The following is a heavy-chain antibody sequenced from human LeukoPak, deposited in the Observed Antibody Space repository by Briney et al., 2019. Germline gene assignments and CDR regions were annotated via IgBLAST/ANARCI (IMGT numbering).Heavy chain of an antibody. CDR1: GFTFSSYG. J-gene: IGHJ4*02. CDR2: IRYDGSK. D-gene: IGHD2-21*01. Sequence: PGGSLRLSCAASGFTFSSYGMHWVRQAPGKGLEWVAFIRYDGSKYYADSVKGRFTISRDNSKNTLYLQMNSLRAEDTAVYYCAKASSKGDIVVVIAPPGGYWGQGTLVTVSS. V-gene: IGHV3-30*02. CDR3: AKASSKGDIVVVIAPPGGY.